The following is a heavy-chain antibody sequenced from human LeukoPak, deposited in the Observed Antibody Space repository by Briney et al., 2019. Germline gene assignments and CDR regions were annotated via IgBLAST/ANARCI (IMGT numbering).Heavy chain of an antibody. J-gene: IGHJ6*02. Sequence: PGGSLRLSCAASGFTFSSYGMHWVRQAPGKGLEWVAFIRYDGSNKYYADSVKGRFTISRDNSKNTLYLQMNSLRAEDTAVYYCARDMVAAAAHYGMDVWGQGTTVTVSS. CDR1: GFTFSSYG. CDR3: ARDMVAAAAHYGMDV. D-gene: IGHD6-13*01. V-gene: IGHV3-30*02. CDR2: IRYDGSNK.